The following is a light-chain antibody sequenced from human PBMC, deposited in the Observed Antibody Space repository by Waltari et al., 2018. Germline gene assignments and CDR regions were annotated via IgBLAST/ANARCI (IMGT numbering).Light chain of an antibody. CDR2: GAS. CDR1: QSFTAN. CDR3: QQYNDWPPLFT. J-gene: IGKJ3*01. Sequence: EIVMTQSPATLSVSPGERATLSCRASQSFTANLAWYQQKPGQTPRLLIYGASTRATGIPARFSASGSGTEFTLTISGMQSEDFAVYYCQQYNDWPPLFTFGPGTKVDIK. V-gene: IGKV3-15*01.